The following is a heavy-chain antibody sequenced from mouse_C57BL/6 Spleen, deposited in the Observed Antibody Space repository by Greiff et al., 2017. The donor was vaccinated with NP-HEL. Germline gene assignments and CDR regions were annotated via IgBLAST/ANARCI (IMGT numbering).Heavy chain of an antibody. V-gene: IGHV3-6*01. J-gene: IGHJ2*01. Sequence: EVQLVESGPGLVKPSQSLSLTCSVTGYSITSGYYWNWIRQFPGNKLEWMGYISYDGSNNYNPSLKNRITITPDTSKNQFFLKLNSGTTEDTATYDCARDHYCSSDPFYDWGHGTTLTVAS. CDR1: GYSITSGYY. CDR2: ISYDGSN. D-gene: IGHD1-1*01. CDR3: ARDHYCSSDPFYD.